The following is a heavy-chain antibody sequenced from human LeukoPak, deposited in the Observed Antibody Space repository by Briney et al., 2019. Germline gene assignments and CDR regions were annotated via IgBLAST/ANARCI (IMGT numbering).Heavy chain of an antibody. J-gene: IGHJ5*02. Sequence: PSVKVSCKASGYTFTGYYMHWVRQAPGQGLEWMGWINPNSGGTNYAQKFQGRVTMTRDTSISTAYMELSRLRSDGTAVYYCARDYYDILTGYYGEGSNTWGQGTLVTVSS. CDR3: ARDYYDILTGYYGEGSNT. V-gene: IGHV1-2*02. CDR2: INPNSGGT. D-gene: IGHD3-9*01. CDR1: GYTFTGYY.